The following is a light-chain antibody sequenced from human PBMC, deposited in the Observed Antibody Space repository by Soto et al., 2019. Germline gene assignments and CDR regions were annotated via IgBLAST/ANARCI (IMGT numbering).Light chain of an antibody. CDR3: SSYTNSSIDYV. CDR2: EVS. J-gene: IGLJ1*01. CDR1: SSDVGGYNY. V-gene: IGLV2-14*01. Sequence: QSALTQPASVSGSPGQSITISCTGTSSDVGGYNYVSWYQQHPGKAPKLMIYEVSNRPSGVSNRSSGSKSGNTASLTISGLQAEDEADYYCSSYTNSSIDYVFGTGTKLTVL.